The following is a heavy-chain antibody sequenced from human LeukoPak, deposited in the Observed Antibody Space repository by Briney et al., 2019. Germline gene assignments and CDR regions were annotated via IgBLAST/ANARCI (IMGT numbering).Heavy chain of an antibody. CDR3: GRDPYGLVYFDY. D-gene: IGHD3-10*01. CDR1: GFTFSDYY. J-gene: IGHJ4*02. CDR2: ISSSGSTI. V-gene: IGHV3-11*01. Sequence: GGSLRLSCAASGFTFSDYYMSWIRQAPGKGLEWVSYISSSGSTIYYADSAKGRFTISRDNAKNSLYLQMNSLRAEDTAVYYCGRDPYGLVYFDYWGQGTLVTVSS.